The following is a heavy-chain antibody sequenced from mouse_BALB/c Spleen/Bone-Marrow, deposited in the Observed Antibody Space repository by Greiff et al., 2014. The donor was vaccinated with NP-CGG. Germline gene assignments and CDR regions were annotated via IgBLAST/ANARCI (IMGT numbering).Heavy chain of an antibody. CDR2: IDPSGDYT. V-gene: IGHV1-4*01. Sequence: VQLQQSGAELARPGASVKMSCKASGYTFTSYTMQWIRQRPGQGLEWIGYIDPSGDYTNYNQKFKDKATLTADKSSNTAYMQLSSLTSEDFAVYYCAREARTGAWFAYWGQGTLVTVSA. CDR1: GYTFTSYT. CDR3: AREARTGAWFAY. D-gene: IGHD4-1*01. J-gene: IGHJ3*01.